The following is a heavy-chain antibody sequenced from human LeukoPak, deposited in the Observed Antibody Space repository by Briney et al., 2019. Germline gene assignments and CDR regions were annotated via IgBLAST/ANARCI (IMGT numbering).Heavy chain of an antibody. CDR2: IYHSGST. J-gene: IGHJ4*02. CDR3: ARQGQGTGFDY. D-gene: IGHD1-1*01. Sequence: SETLSLTCAVSGYSISSGDFCGWIRQPPGKGLEWIGSIYHSGSTHYNSSLKSRITISVDTSKTQFYLKLTSVTAADTAMYNCARQGQGTGFDYWGQGTLVTVSS. CDR1: GYSISSGDF. V-gene: IGHV4-38-2*01.